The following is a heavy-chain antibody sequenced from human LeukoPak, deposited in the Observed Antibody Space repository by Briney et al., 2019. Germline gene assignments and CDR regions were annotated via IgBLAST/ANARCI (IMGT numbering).Heavy chain of an antibody. D-gene: IGHD3-3*01. CDR2: ISSSSSYI. CDR3: ARGSGYSFDY. V-gene: IGHV3-21*01. J-gene: IGHJ4*02. CDR1: GFTFRSYS. Sequence: PGGPLSLSCPAFGFTFRSYSMNWVGQPQGRGLEWVSSISSSSSYIYYADSVKGRFTISRDNAKNSLYLQMNSLRAEDTAVYYCARGSGYSFDYWGQGTLVTVSS.